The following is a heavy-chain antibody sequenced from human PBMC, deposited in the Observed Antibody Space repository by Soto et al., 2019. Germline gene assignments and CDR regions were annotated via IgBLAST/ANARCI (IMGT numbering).Heavy chain of an antibody. J-gene: IGHJ4*02. D-gene: IGHD3-16*02. Sequence: SETLSLTCTFSGGSISSSSYYWGWIRQPPGKGLEWIGSIYYSGSTYYNPSLKSRVTISVDTSKNQFSLKLSSVTAADTAVYYCARIYYDYVWGSYRFFDYWGQGTLVTVSS. CDR3: ARIYYDYVWGSYRFFDY. CDR1: GGSISSSSYY. V-gene: IGHV4-39*01. CDR2: IYYSGST.